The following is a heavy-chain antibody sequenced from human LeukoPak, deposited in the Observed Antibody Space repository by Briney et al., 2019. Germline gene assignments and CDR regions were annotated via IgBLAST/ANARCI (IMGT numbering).Heavy chain of an antibody. CDR2: IIPIFGTA. CDR3: ARDAGSGWPDY. D-gene: IGHD6-19*01. J-gene: IGHJ4*02. Sequence: ASVKVSCKASGGTFSSYAISWVRQAPGQGLEWMGGIIPIFGTANYAQKFQGRVTITTDESMSTAYMELSSLRSEDMAVYYCARDAGSGWPDYWGQGTLVTVSS. CDR1: GGTFSSYA. V-gene: IGHV1-69*05.